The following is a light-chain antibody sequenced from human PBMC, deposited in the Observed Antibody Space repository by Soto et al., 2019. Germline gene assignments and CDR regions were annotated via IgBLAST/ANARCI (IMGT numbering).Light chain of an antibody. V-gene: IGKV1-13*02. CDR3: QQFSTYPLT. CDR1: QGISSA. J-gene: IGKJ5*01. CDR2: DAS. Sequence: AIQLTQSPSSLSASVGDRVTITCRASQGISSAFAWDQQKPGKIPKLLIYDASSLESGVPTRFTSSGSGTDFTLTISRLQPEDFANYYCQQFSTYPLTFGKGTLLEIK.